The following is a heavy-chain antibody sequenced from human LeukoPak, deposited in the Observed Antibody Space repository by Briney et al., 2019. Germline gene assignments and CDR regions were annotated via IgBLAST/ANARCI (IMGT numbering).Heavy chain of an antibody. CDR1: GYTFTSYS. V-gene: IGHV1-18*01. D-gene: IGHD2-15*01. J-gene: IGHJ4*02. CDR2: ISAHNGNT. Sequence: GDSLKVSCKASGYTFTSYSISWVRQAPGQGLEWMGWISAHNGNTIYAQKVKGRVTMATDTATSTAYIELRSLKADDTAVYYCARASYCSGGSFYSDYWGEGTLVTVSS. CDR3: ARASYCSGGSFYSDY.